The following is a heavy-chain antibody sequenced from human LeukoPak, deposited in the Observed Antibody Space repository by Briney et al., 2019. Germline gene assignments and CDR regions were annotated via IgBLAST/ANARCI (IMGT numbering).Heavy chain of an antibody. J-gene: IGHJ3*02. CDR3: VKHFYDSGLRKAFDI. V-gene: IGHV3-23*01. Sequence: PGGSLRLSCAASGFTFSSYAMSWVRQAPGKGLEWVSAISGSADTTYFADSVKGRFTTSRDNSQHTLYLQMNSLRAEDTAVYYCVKHFYDSGLRKAFDIWGQGTRVTVSS. CDR1: GFTFSSYA. D-gene: IGHD3-22*01. CDR2: ISGSADTT.